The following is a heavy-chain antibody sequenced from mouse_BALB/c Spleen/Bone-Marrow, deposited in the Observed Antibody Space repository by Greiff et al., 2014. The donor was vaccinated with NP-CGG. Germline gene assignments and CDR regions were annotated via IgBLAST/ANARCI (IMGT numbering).Heavy chain of an antibody. CDR1: GYTFTSYW. CDR3: ARGRDYDVFSY. Sequence: QVQLQQSGAELVRPGASVKLSRKASGYTFTSYWMNWVKQRPEQGLEWIGRIDPYDSETHYNQKFKDKAILTVDKSSSTAYMQLSSLTSGDSAVYYCARGRDYDVFSYWGQGTLVTVSA. V-gene: IGHV1-52*01. J-gene: IGHJ3*01. D-gene: IGHD2-4*01. CDR2: IDPYDSET.